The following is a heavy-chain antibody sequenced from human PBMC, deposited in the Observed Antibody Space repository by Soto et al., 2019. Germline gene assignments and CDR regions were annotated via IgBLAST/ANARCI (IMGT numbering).Heavy chain of an antibody. CDR3: ARQADILTGYLY. J-gene: IGHJ4*02. CDR2: INPSDSLT. D-gene: IGHD3-9*01. V-gene: IGHV5-10-1*01. CDR1: GYSFTGFW. Sequence: ESLKISCKGSGYSFTGFWITWVRQMPGKGLEWMGSINPSDSLTSYTASFQGHVTISTDKSITTAYLEWSSLKASDTAMYYCARQADILTGYLYWGQGTLVTVSS.